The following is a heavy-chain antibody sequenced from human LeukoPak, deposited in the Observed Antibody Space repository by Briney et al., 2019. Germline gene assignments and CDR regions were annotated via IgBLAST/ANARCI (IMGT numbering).Heavy chain of an antibody. D-gene: IGHD3-22*01. CDR2: ISGSGGST. Sequence: GGSLRLSCAASGFTFSSYAMSWVRQAPGKGLEWVSAISGSGGSTYYADSVKGRFTISRDNSKNTLYLQMNSLRAEDTAVYYCAKADDYYDSSGYVHWGQGTLVTVSS. CDR3: AKADDYYDSSGYVH. CDR1: GFTFSSYA. J-gene: IGHJ4*02. V-gene: IGHV3-23*01.